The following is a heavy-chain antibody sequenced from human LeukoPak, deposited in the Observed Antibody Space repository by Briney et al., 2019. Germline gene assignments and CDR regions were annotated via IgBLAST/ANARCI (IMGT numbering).Heavy chain of an antibody. CDR3: ARPIIYYYYGMDV. Sequence: PGGSLRLSCAASGFTLSSYEMNWVRQAPGKGLEWVSYISSSGSTIYYADSVEGRFTISRDNAKNSLYLQMNSLRAEDTAVYYCARPIIYYYYGMDVWGKGTTVTVSS. V-gene: IGHV3-48*03. CDR1: GFTLSSYE. J-gene: IGHJ6*04. CDR2: ISSSGSTI.